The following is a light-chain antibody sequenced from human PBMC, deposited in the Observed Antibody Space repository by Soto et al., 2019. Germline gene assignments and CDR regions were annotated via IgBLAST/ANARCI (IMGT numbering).Light chain of an antibody. CDR1: SSDVGNYNL. V-gene: IGLV2-23*01. Sequence: QSVLTQPASVSGSPGQSITISCTGTSSDVGNYNLVSWYQQSPGKAPKLMIYEGDKRPSGVSNRFSGSKSGNTASLTISGLPAEDEADYYCCSFALRSTLIFGGGTKLTVL. CDR2: EGD. CDR3: CSFALRSTLI. J-gene: IGLJ2*01.